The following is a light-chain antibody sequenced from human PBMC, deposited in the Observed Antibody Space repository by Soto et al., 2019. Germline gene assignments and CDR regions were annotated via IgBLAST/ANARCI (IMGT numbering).Light chain of an antibody. Sequence: ETVLTQSPGTLSLSPGEGATLSCRASQSVSSSYLAWYQQKPGQTPRLLIYGASNRATGIPDRFSGSGSGTDFTLTISRLEPEDFAVYYCQQYVPSPPSWTFCQGTKVEIK. V-gene: IGKV3-20*01. J-gene: IGKJ1*01. CDR2: GAS. CDR1: QSVSSSY. CDR3: QQYVPSPPSWT.